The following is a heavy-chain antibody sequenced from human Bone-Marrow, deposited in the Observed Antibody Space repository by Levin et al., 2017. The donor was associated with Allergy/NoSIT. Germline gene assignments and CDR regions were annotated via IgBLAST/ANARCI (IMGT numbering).Heavy chain of an antibody. Sequence: ASVKVSCEASGYTFTSFAISWVRQAPGQGLEWMGWISAYDDDTNYAQNFQDRVTMTTDTSTNTAYMELRSLRSDDTAVYYWARGAYCGGDCYSPDYWGQGTLVTVSS. CDR2: ISAYDDDT. J-gene: IGHJ4*02. CDR1: GYTFTSFA. V-gene: IGHV1-18*01. CDR3: ARGAYCGGDCYSPDY. D-gene: IGHD2-21*02.